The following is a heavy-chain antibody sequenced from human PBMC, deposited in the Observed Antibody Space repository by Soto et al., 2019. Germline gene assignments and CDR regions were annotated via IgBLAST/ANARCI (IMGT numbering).Heavy chain of an antibody. CDR1: GFTFSSYA. J-gene: IGHJ4*02. Sequence: GGSLRLSCAASGFTFSSYAMSWVRQAPGKGLEWVSVISGSGSSTYYADSVKGRFTISRDNSKKTLYVQMNSLRAEDTVVYYCALLSDFWSGSPTYHFDKWSEGDQVNVTS. CDR3: ALLSDFWSGSPTYHFDK. D-gene: IGHD3-3*01. CDR2: ISGSGSST. V-gene: IGHV3-23*01.